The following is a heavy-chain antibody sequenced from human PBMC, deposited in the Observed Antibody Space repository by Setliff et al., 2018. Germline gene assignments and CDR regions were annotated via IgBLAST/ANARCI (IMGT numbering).Heavy chain of an antibody. CDR3: AIGGGYCDFFDCFPFDN. V-gene: IGHV4-39*01. Sequence: SETLSLTCTVSGASISSGTYYWAWIRQPPGKGLEWIGRIHYRGTTYSNASLASRLTISVDTAKNQFSLKLTSVTAADTAVYYCAIGGGYCDFFDCFPFDNWGQGFLVTVSS. J-gene: IGHJ4*02. CDR1: GASISSGTYY. D-gene: IGHD3-16*01. CDR2: IHYRGTT.